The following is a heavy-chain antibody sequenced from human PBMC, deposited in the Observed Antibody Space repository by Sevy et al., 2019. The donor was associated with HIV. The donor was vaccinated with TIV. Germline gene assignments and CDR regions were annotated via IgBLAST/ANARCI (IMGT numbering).Heavy chain of an antibody. CDR1: GYSFTSYW. D-gene: IGHD6-13*01. J-gene: IGHJ3*02. CDR2: IYPGDSDT. V-gene: IGHV5-51*01. CDR3: ARPIATGSGYLNAFNI. Sequence: GEPLKISCKGSGYSFTSYWIGWVRQMPGKGLEWMGIIYPGDSDTRYSPSFQGQVTNSADKSISNAYLQCRSLKASDTAKNNCARPIATGSGYLNAFNIWGQGTLITVPS.